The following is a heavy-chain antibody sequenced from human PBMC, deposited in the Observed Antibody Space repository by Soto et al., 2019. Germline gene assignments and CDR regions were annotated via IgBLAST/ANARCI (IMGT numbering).Heavy chain of an antibody. Sequence: PSETLSLTCAVSGDSINTDYYWSWIRQPPGKGLEWIGHIYYTGGTHYNPSLKSRVTMSVDTSKNQFSLRLSSVTAADTAMYYCATRITVFGLLIPPFDPWGQGTQVTVSS. CDR2: IYYTGGT. CDR3: ATRITVFGLLIPPFDP. D-gene: IGHD3-3*01. CDR1: GDSINTDYY. J-gene: IGHJ5*02. V-gene: IGHV4-30-4*02.